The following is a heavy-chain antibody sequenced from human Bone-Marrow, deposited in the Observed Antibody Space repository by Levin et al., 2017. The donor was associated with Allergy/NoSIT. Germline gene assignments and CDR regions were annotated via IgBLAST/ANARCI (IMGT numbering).Heavy chain of an antibody. CDR1: GGSFSGYY. Sequence: SQTLSLTCAVYGGSFSGYYWSWIRQPPGKGLEWIGEINHSGSTNYNPSLKSRVTISVDTSKNQFSLKLSSVTAADTAVYYCARDAVAGPVDWFDPWGQGTLVTVSS. CDR3: ARDAVAGPVDWFDP. J-gene: IGHJ5*02. D-gene: IGHD6-19*01. V-gene: IGHV4-34*01. CDR2: INHSGST.